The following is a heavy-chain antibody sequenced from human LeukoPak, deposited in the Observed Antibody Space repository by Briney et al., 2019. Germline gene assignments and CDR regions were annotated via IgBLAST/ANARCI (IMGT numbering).Heavy chain of an antibody. Sequence: GGSLRLSCAASGFTFSSYAMSWVRQAPGKGLEWVSAISGSGGSTYYEDSVKGRFTISRDNSKNTLYLQMNSVRAEDTAVYYCAKDRGRIAVGSFVYWGQGTLVTVSS. V-gene: IGHV3-23*01. J-gene: IGHJ4*02. D-gene: IGHD6-19*01. CDR2: ISGSGGST. CDR1: GFTFSSYA. CDR3: AKDRGRIAVGSFVY.